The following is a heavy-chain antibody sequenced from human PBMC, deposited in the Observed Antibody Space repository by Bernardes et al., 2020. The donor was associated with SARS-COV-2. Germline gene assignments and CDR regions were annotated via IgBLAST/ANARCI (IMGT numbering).Heavy chain of an antibody. CDR2: ISGYSGDT. CDR3: ARDRRIAAAGTLDH. V-gene: IGHV1-18*01. D-gene: IGHD6-13*01. Sequence: ASVKVSCKASGYTFTNFGISWVRQAPGQGLEWMGWISGYSGDTNYAQMAQGRVTMTTDTSTSTAYMELRRLRSDDTAVYYCARDRRIAAAGTLDHWGQGTLVTVSS. J-gene: IGHJ4*02. CDR1: GYTFTNFG.